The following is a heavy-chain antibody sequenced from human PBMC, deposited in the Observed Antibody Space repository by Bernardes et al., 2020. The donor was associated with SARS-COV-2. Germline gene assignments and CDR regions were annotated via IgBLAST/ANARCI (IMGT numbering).Heavy chain of an antibody. CDR1: GGSFSGSY. D-gene: IGHD2-2*01. CDR3: ARVGDCSSTSCAHRYSYFDL. V-gene: IGHV4-34*01. J-gene: IGHJ2*01. CDR2: INHSGRT. Sequence: SETLSLTCAVYGGSFSGSYWSWIRQPPGKGLAWIGEINHSGRTNYNPSLKSRVTISVDTSKNQFSLKLSSVTAADTAVYYCARVGDCSSTSCAHRYSYFDLWGRGTLVTFSS.